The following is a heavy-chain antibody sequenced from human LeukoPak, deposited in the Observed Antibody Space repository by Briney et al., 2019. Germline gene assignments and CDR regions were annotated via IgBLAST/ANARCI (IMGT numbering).Heavy chain of an antibody. CDR2: INHSGST. CDR1: GGSFSGYY. Sequence: PSETLSLTSAVYGGSFSGYYWSWIRQPPGKGLEWIGEINHSGSTNYNPSLKSRVTISVGTSKNQFSLKLSSVTAADTAVYYCARAAWAGTVDYWGQGTLVTVSS. V-gene: IGHV4-34*01. CDR3: ARAAWAGTVDY. D-gene: IGHD6-19*01. J-gene: IGHJ4*02.